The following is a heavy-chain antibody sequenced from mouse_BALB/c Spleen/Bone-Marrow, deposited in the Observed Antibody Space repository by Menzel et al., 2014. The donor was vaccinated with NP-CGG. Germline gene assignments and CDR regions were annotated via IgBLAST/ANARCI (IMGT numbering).Heavy chain of an antibody. V-gene: IGHV2-9*02. D-gene: IGHD1-1*01. CDR2: IWAGGST. J-gene: IGHJ4*01. CDR3: ARDYGSSYYAMDY. CDR1: GFSLTSYG. Sequence: VKLVESGPGLVAPSQSLSITCTVSGFSLTSYGVHWVRQPPGKGLEWLGVIWAGGSTNYNSALMSRLSISKDNSKIQVFLKMNSLQTDDTAMYYCARDYGSSYYAMDYWGQGTSVTVSS.